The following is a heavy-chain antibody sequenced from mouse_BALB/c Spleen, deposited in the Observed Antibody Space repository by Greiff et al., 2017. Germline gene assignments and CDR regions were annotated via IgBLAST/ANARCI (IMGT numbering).Heavy chain of an antibody. CDR3: ARHGNYYFDY. D-gene: IGHD2-1*01. CDR2: ISSGGSYT. CDR1: GFTFSSYA. V-gene: IGHV5-9-3*01. Sequence: DVHLVESGGGLVKPGGSLKLSCAASGFTFSSYAMSWVRQTPEKRLEWVATISSGGSYTYYPDSVKGRFTISRDNAKNTLYLQMSSLRSEDTAMYYCARHGNYYFDYWGQGTTLTVSS. J-gene: IGHJ2*01.